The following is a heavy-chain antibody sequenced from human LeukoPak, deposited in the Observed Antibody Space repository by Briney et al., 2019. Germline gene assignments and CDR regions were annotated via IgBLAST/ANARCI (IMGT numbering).Heavy chain of an antibody. CDR3: LTILEATIDAFDI. CDR1: GFTLRKYW. Sequence: GGSLRLSCVASGFTLRKYWLHWVRQAPGKGLEWVSRINPDDESTSYADSVRGRFTISRDNAKNTLYLQMNSLRAEDTAVYYCLTILEATIDAFDIWGQGTMVTVSS. D-gene: IGHD1-26*01. V-gene: IGHV3-74*01. J-gene: IGHJ3*02. CDR2: INPDDEST.